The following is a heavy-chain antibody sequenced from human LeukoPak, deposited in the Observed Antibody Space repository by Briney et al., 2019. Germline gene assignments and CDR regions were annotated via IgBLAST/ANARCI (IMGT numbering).Heavy chain of an antibody. CDR1: GFTFSSYG. J-gene: IGHJ4*02. CDR2: IWYDGSNK. Sequence: PGRSLRLSCAASGFTFSSYGMHWVRQAPGKGLEWVAVIWYDGSNKYYADSVKGRFTISRDNSKNTLYLQMNSLRAEDTAVYYCAKAHSPYYDFWSAAAAFDYRGQGTLVTVSS. V-gene: IGHV3-33*06. D-gene: IGHD3-3*01. CDR3: AKAHSPYYDFWSAAAAFDY.